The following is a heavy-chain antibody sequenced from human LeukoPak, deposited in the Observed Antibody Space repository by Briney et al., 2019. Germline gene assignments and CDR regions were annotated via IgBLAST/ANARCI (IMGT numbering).Heavy chain of an antibody. Sequence: PSETLSLTCSASGDSINTYYWSWIRQPAGKGLEWIGRISTSGSTNYNPSLKSRVTMSVDTSKNQFSLKLNSVTAADTAVYYCASLSDYWGQGTLVTVSS. J-gene: IGHJ4*02. CDR2: ISTSGST. CDR1: GDSINTYY. V-gene: IGHV4-4*07. CDR3: ASLSDY.